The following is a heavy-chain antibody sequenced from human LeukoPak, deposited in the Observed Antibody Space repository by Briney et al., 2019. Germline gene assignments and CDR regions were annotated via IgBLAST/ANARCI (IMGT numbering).Heavy chain of an antibody. D-gene: IGHD5-18*01. CDR2: IRSKTYGGTT. CDR1: GFTFADYA. Sequence: PGRSLRLSCTTSGFTFADYAMSWVRQAPGKGLEWVGFIRSKTYGGTTEYAASVKGRFTISRDDSKSIAYLQVNSLKSEDTAVYYCTRDRGYSYSWYFDSWGQGTLVTFSS. J-gene: IGHJ4*02. CDR3: TRDRGYSYSWYFDS. V-gene: IGHV3-49*04.